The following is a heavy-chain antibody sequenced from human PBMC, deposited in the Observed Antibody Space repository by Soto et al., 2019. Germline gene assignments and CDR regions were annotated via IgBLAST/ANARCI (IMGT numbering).Heavy chain of an antibody. CDR1: GFTFSDYY. Sequence: GGSLRLSCAASGFTFSDYYMSWIRQAPGKGLEWVSYISSSGSTIYYADSVKGRFTISRDNAKNSLYLQMNSLRSEDTAVYYCAMEPSRGYYEWEYFQHWGQGTLVTVSS. CDR3: AMEPSRGYYEWEYFQH. V-gene: IGHV3-11*01. D-gene: IGHD1-26*01. J-gene: IGHJ1*01. CDR2: ISSSGSTI.